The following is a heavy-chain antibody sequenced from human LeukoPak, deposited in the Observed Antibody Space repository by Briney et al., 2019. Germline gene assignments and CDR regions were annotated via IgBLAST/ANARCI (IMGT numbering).Heavy chain of an antibody. V-gene: IGHV3-48*02. CDR2: ISTSSTTI. J-gene: IGHJ4*02. D-gene: IGHD3-10*01. CDR1: GFTFSRHS. CDR3: ARDRGYYYDY. Sequence: GGSLRLSCAASGFTFSRHSMNWVRQAPGKGLEWVSYISTSSTTIYYADSVKGRFTISRDNAKNSLYLQMNSLRDEDTAVYYCARDRGYYYDYWGQGTLVTVSS.